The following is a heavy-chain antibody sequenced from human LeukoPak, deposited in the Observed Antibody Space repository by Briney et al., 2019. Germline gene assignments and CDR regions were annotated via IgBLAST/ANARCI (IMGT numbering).Heavy chain of an antibody. J-gene: IGHJ4*02. CDR3: ARGEGIFFDY. CDR1: GYTFTNFA. CDR2: VSAYNGNT. Sequence: ASVTVSCKASGYTFTNFAISWVRQAPGQGLEWMGWVSAYNGNTNYAQKFQGRVSMTTDTSTSTAYMDLRSLRSDDTAVYYCARGEGIFFDYWGQGTPVTVSS. D-gene: IGHD3-3*01. V-gene: IGHV1-18*01.